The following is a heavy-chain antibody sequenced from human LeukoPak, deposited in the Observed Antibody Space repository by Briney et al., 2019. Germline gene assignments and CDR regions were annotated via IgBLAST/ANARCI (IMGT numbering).Heavy chain of an antibody. CDR2: ISGSGGYT. CDR3: ARDGDGSTTMVSNL. CDR1: GFTFSTYA. Sequence: PGGSLRLSCAASGFTFSTYAVTWVRQPPGKGLEWVSTISGSGGYTYYADSVKGRFTISRDNSHNTLYLQMNSLRAEDTAVYYCARDGDGSTTMVSNLWGQGTLVTVSS. D-gene: IGHD3-10*01. J-gene: IGHJ4*02. V-gene: IGHV3-23*01.